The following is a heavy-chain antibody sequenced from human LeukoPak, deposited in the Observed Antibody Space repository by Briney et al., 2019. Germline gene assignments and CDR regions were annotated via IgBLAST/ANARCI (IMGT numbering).Heavy chain of an antibody. V-gene: IGHV3-53*01. D-gene: IGHD2-21*02. CDR1: GFSFSSNY. CDR3: ARTDETAPAEDFQH. Sequence: GGSLRLSCAASGFSFSSNYMSWVRQAPGKGLEWVSVIYSGGSTYYADSVKGRFTISRDNSKNTLYLQMKSLRAEDTAVYYCARTDETAPAEDFQHWGQGTLVTVSS. CDR2: IYSGGST. J-gene: IGHJ1*01.